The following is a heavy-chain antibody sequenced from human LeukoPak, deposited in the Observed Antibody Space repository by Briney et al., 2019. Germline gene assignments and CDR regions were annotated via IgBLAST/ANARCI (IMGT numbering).Heavy chain of an antibody. V-gene: IGHV4-39*01. CDR3: ARHEAQDFDY. J-gene: IGHJ4*02. CDR2: IYYSGTT. CDR1: GGSFSGYY. Sequence: SETLSLTCAVYGGSFSGYYWGWIRQPPGKGLEWIGSIYYSGTTYYSSSLKSRVIISVDTSKNQFSLKLSSVTATDTAVYYCARHEAQDFDYWGQGTLVTVSS.